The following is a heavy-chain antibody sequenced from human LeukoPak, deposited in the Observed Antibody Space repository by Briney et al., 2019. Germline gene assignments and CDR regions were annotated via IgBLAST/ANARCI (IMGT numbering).Heavy chain of an antibody. CDR3: ARVDCSGGSCYPGAALYYYYGMDV. J-gene: IGHJ6*02. CDR2: IIPILGIA. Sequence: ASVKVSCKASGYTFTSYDINWVRQAPGQGLEWMGRIIPILGIANYAQKFQGRVTITADKSTSTAYMELSSLRSEDTAVYYCARVDCSGGSCYPGAALYYYYGMDVWGQGTTVTVSS. D-gene: IGHD2-15*01. V-gene: IGHV1-69*04. CDR1: GYTFTSYD.